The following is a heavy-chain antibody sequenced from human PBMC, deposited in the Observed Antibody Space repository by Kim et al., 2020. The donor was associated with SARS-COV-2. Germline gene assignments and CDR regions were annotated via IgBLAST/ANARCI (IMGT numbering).Heavy chain of an antibody. Sequence: SVKVSCKASGGTFSSYAISWVRQAPGQGLEWMGRIIPILGIANYAQKFQGRVTITADKSTSTAYMELSSLRSEDTAVYYCARVTGYSSGPGGWFDPWGQGTLVTVSS. J-gene: IGHJ5*02. CDR1: GGTFSSYA. CDR3: ARVTGYSSGPGGWFDP. CDR2: IIPILGIA. D-gene: IGHD6-19*01. V-gene: IGHV1-69*04.